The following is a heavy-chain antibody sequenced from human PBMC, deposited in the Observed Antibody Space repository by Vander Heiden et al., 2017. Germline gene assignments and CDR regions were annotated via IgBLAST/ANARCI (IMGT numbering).Heavy chain of an antibody. V-gene: IGHV3-9*01. Sequence: EVQLVESGGGLVQPGGSLRLSCAVPGVPLNRQAIRWVRQPPGKGLEWVSGIFWEGGGTGYADSVRGRFTISRDTAKRSLYLQMNSLRPDDTAVYYCTRDLSPGGADVWGQGTTVTVS. D-gene: IGHD3-10*01. CDR3: TRDLSPGGADV. J-gene: IGHJ6*02. CDR1: GVPLNRQA. CDR2: IFWEGGGT.